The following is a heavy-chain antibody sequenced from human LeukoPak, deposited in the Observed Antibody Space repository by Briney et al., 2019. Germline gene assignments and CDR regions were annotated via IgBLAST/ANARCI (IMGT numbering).Heavy chain of an antibody. CDR1: GGSFSGYY. J-gene: IGHJ5*02. D-gene: IGHD5-12*01. CDR3: ARVGSGYEIGGNWLDP. CDR2: INHSGRN. V-gene: IGHV4-34*01. Sequence: QPSETLSLTCAVYGGSFSGYYWRWIRHPPGKGREWIGEINHSGRNNYNTSLKSRVTISVDTSKDQFSLKLSSVNAGDTAVYYCARVGSGYEIGGNWLDPWGQGTLVTVSS.